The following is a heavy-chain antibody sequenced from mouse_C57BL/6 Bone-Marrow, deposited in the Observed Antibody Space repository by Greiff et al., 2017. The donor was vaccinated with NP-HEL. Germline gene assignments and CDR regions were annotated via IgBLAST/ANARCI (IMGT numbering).Heavy chain of an antibody. J-gene: IGHJ3*01. D-gene: IGHD1-1*01. Sequence: QVQLQQPGAELVKPGASVKLSCKASGYTFTSYWMHWVKQRPGRGLEWIGRIDPNSGGTKYNEKFKSKATLTVDKPSSTAYMPLSSLTSEDSAVYYCATGGSSSWFAYWGQGTLVTVSA. CDR2: IDPNSGGT. CDR3: ATGGSSSWFAY. V-gene: IGHV1-72*01. CDR1: GYTFTSYW.